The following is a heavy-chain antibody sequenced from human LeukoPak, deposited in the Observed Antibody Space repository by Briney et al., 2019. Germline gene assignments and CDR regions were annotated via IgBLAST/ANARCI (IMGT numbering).Heavy chain of an antibody. CDR3: ASVGSGSYLYYFDY. Sequence: SETLSLTCTVSGYSISSGYYWGWIRQPPGKGLEWIGSIYHSGSTYYNPSLKSRVTISVDTSKNQFSLKLSSVTAADTAVYYCASVGSGSYLYYFDYWGQGTLVTVSS. J-gene: IGHJ4*02. CDR1: GYSISSGYY. CDR2: IYHSGST. V-gene: IGHV4-38-2*02. D-gene: IGHD3-10*01.